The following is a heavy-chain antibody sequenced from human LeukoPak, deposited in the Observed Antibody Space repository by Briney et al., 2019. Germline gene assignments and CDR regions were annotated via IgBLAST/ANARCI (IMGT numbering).Heavy chain of an antibody. CDR3: TTIDYTFDS. Sequence: GGSLRLSCAASGFTFNNAWMSWVRQAPGKGLEWVGRIKSKSDGGTTDYSAPVEGRFTISRDDSKNTVYLQMNSLKTEDTAMYYCTTIDYTFDSWGQGTLLTVSS. CDR2: IKSKSDGGTT. CDR1: GFTFNNAW. V-gene: IGHV3-15*01. J-gene: IGHJ4*02. D-gene: IGHD4-11*01.